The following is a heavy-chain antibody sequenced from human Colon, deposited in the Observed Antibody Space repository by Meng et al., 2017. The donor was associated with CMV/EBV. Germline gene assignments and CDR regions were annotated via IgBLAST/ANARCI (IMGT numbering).Heavy chain of an antibody. D-gene: IGHD2-2*01. V-gene: IGHV1-18*01. J-gene: IGHJ5*02. CDR1: GYTFTSYG. CDR2: ISANNGNT. CDR3: ARAWWKSGVVVVSATTNWFDH. Sequence: ASVKVSCKASGYTFTSYGISWVRQAPGQGLDWMGWISANNGNTEYAQKFQGRATMTTDTSTNTAYMELRSLRPDDTAMYYCARAWWKSGVVVVSATTNWFDHWGQGTLVTVSS.